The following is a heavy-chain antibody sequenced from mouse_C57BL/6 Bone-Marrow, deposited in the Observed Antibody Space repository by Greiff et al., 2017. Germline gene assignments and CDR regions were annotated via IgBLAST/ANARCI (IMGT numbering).Heavy chain of an antibody. CDR3: GRGGYRY. Sequence: EVQLQESGPDLVKPGASVKISCKASGYTFTDYYMNWVKQSHGKSLEWIGDINPNNGGTSYHHKFKGTATLTVDKSYNTLYLELRSLNSEDSEVYYCGRGGYRYWGQGTTLTVSA. J-gene: IGHJ2*01. CDR2: INPNNGGT. V-gene: IGHV1-26*01. CDR1: GYTFTDYY. D-gene: IGHD3-1*01.